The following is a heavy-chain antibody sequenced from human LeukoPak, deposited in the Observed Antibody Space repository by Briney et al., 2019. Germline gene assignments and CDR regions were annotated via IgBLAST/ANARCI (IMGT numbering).Heavy chain of an antibody. CDR2: ISSSSSYI. J-gene: IGHJ4*02. V-gene: IGHV3-21*01. CDR3: ARELDSSGWYGGTDY. Sequence: PGGSLRLSCAASGFTFRTSWMNWVRQAPGKGLEWVSSISSSSSYIYYADSVKGRFTTSRDNAKNSLYLQMNSLRAEDTAVYYCARELDSSGWYGGTDYWGQGTLVTVSS. CDR1: GFTFRTSW. D-gene: IGHD6-19*01.